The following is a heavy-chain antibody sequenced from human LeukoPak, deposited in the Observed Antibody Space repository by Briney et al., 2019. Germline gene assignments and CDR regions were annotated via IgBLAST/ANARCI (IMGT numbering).Heavy chain of an antibody. CDR2: IYYSGST. CDR1: GGSINNYY. Sequence: PSETLSLTCTVSGGSINNYYWSWIRQPPGKGLERIGYIYYSGSTNYNPSLKSRVAMSVDTSKNQFSLKLSSVTAADTAVYFCARGGWSLDFWGRGTLVTVSS. CDR3: ARGGWSLDF. J-gene: IGHJ2*01. V-gene: IGHV4-59*08.